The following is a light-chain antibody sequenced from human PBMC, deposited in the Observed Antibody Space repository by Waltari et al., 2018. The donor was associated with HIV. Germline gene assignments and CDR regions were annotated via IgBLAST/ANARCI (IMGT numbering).Light chain of an antibody. CDR1: QNASRHD. J-gene: IGKJ3*01. CDR2: AAS. V-gene: IGKV3-20*01. Sequence: ELELPHSPYTLPLSPGDTATLTRKDSQNASRHDIAWYQQKPGQAPRLLIYAASRRATGIPDRFSGSESGTDFTLTINRREPEDCAVYYCQQYGTSPCTFGPGTKVDIK. CDR3: QQYGTSPCT.